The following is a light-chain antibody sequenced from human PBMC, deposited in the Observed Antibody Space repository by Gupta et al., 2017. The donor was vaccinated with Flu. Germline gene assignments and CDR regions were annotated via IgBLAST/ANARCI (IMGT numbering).Light chain of an antibody. CDR3: EVCEDSRRGNCV. CDR1: NNSIGGCG. Sequence: SVSFSGTNNSIGGCGVVCCHQRPSTAPNLLIYDYDDRRSGVPARCSCSNSGASASLAISRLQAEEEADYYCEVCEDSRRGNCVFGAGTKVTVL. J-gene: IGLJ1*01. CDR2: DYD. V-gene: IGLV1-44*01.